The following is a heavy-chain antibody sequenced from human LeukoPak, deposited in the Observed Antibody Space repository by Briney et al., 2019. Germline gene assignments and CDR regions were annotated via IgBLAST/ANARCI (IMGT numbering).Heavy chain of an antibody. CDR3: ARGEKVDYYDSSGRNWFDP. Sequence: GSSVKVSCKASGGTFTSYAISWVRQAPGQGLEWMGGIIPIFGTANYAQKFQGRVTITTDESTSTAYMELSSLRSEDTAVYYCARGEKVDYYDSSGRNWFDPWGQGTLVTVSS. CDR1: GGTFTSYA. J-gene: IGHJ5*02. V-gene: IGHV1-69*05. CDR2: IIPIFGTA. D-gene: IGHD3-22*01.